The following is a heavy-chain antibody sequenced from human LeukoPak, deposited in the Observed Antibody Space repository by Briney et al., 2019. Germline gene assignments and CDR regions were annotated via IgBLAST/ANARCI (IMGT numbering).Heavy chain of an antibody. D-gene: IGHD5-18*01. CDR3: ARGRIQLWLGHYYGMDV. J-gene: IGHJ6*02. V-gene: IGHV4-34*01. Sequence: KTSETLSLTCAVYGGSFSGYYWSWIRQPPGKGLEWIGEINHSGSTNYNPSLKSRVTISVDTSKNQFSLKLSSVTGADTAVYYCARGRIQLWLGHYYGMDVWGQGTTVTVSS. CDR2: INHSGST. CDR1: GGSFSGYY.